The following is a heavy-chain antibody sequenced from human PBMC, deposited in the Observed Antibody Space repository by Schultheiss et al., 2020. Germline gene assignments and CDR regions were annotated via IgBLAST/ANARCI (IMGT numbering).Heavy chain of an antibody. J-gene: IGHJ4*02. D-gene: IGHD4-17*01. CDR1: GFIFINSW. CDR3: VSFYGYGDSNY. Sequence: GGSLRLSCAASGFIFINSWMSWIRQPPGKGLEWVAHIKGDGSEIYYVDSVRGRFTISRDNAKNSLYLQMNSLRAEDTALYYCVSFYGYGDSNYWGQGTLVTVYS. CDR2: IKGDGSEI. V-gene: IGHV3-7*01.